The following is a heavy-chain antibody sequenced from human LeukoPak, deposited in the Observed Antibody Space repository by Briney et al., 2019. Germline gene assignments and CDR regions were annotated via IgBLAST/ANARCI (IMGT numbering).Heavy chain of an antibody. Sequence: PSETLSLTCTVSGGSISSFYWSWIRQPAGKGLEWIGRIYTSGSTDYNPSLKSRVTISLDTSKNQFSLKLTSVTAADTAVYYCARDGYSSGWLDYWGQGAMITVSS. V-gene: IGHV4-4*07. CDR3: ARDGYSSGWLDY. J-gene: IGHJ4*02. D-gene: IGHD6-19*01. CDR1: GGSISSFY. CDR2: IYTSGST.